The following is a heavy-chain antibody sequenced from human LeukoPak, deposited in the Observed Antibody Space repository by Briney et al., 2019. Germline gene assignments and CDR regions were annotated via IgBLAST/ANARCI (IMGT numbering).Heavy chain of an antibody. CDR3: ARDHYDILTGYSAYWYFDL. D-gene: IGHD3-9*01. Sequence: GGSLILSCAASGFTFSSYSMNWVRQAPGKGLEWVSSISSSSSYTYYADSVKGRFTISRDNAKNSLYLQMNSLRAEDTAVYYCARDHYDILTGYSAYWYFDLWGRGTLVTVSS. V-gene: IGHV3-21*01. CDR2: ISSSSSYT. J-gene: IGHJ2*01. CDR1: GFTFSSYS.